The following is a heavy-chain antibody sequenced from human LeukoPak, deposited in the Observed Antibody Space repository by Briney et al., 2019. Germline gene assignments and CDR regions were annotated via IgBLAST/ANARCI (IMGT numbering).Heavy chain of an antibody. CDR1: GDSVSSNSAA. D-gene: IGHD6-13*01. Sequence: SQTLSLTCAISGDSVSSNSAAWNWIRQSPSRGLEWLGRTYYRSNWYHDYAISVKSRITINPDTSKNQFSLQLNSVTTEDTAVYYCVRDAGIGLDAFDIWGQGTMVTVSS. CDR2: TYYRSNWYH. CDR3: VRDAGIGLDAFDI. J-gene: IGHJ3*02. V-gene: IGHV6-1*01.